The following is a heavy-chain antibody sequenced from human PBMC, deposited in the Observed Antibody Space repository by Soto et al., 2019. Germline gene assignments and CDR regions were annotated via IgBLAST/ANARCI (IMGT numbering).Heavy chain of an antibody. J-gene: IGHJ4*02. CDR3: ARESLSGITIFGVVMGGY. CDR2: IKQDGSEK. Sequence: ESGGGLVQPGGSLRLSCAASGFTFSSYWMSWVRQAPGKGLEWVANIKQDGSEKYYVDSVKGRFTISRDNAKNSLYLQMNSLRAEDTAVYYCARESLSGITIFGVVMGGYWGQGTLVTVSS. V-gene: IGHV3-7*01. D-gene: IGHD3-3*01. CDR1: GFTFSSYW.